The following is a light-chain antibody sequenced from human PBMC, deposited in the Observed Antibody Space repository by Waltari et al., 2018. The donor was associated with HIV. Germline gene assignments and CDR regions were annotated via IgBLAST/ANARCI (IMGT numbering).Light chain of an antibody. Sequence: QSVLTQPPSVSAAPGQKVAISCSGSTSDLGNNYVSWYQHRPGTAPKLLIYDNNKRPSGIPDRFSGSKSGTSATLGITGLQTGDEANYYCGTWDTSLSAGVFGGGTKLTVL. CDR2: DNN. J-gene: IGLJ3*02. CDR3: GTWDTSLSAGV. V-gene: IGLV1-51*01. CDR1: TSDLGNNY.